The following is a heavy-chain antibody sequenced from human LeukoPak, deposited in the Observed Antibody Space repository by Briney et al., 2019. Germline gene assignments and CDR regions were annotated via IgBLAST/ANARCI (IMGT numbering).Heavy chain of an antibody. V-gene: IGHV5-51*01. Sequence: GESLKISCKGSGYSFTSYWIGWVRQMPGKGLEWMAIIYPGDSDTRYSPSFQGQVTISADKSVSTAYLQWSSLKASDTAMYYCARQFVSCSSTSCYKDYYYYMDVWGKGTTVTVSS. CDR3: ARQFVSCSSTSCYKDYYYYMDV. CDR2: IYPGDSDT. J-gene: IGHJ6*03. CDR1: GYSFTSYW. D-gene: IGHD2-2*02.